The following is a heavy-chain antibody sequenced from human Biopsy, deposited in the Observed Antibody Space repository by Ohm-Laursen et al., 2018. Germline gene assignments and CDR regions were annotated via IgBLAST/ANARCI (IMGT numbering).Heavy chain of an antibody. V-gene: IGHV3-23*01. CDR2: ISSTGNST. Sequence: SLRLSCAASGSTFATYGMSWVRQAPGKGLEWVSGISSTGNSTYYADSVKGRFTISRDNSKNTLYLRLNSLRVEDTALYYCAKDRRTMRVWYFDLWGRGTLVTVSS. J-gene: IGHJ2*01. D-gene: IGHD4/OR15-4a*01. CDR1: GSTFATYG. CDR3: AKDRRTMRVWYFDL.